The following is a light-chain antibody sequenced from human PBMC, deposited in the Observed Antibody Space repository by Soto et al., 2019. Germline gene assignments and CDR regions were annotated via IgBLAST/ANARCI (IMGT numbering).Light chain of an antibody. CDR3: QQYYRYPQLT. CDR1: QGISSY. Sequence: AIRMTQSPSSFSASTGDRVTITCRASQGISSYLAWYQQKPGKAPKLLIYAASTLQSGVPSRFSGSGSGTDFTLTISCLQSEDFATYYCQQYYRYPQLTFGGGTKVEIK. J-gene: IGKJ4*01. CDR2: AAS. V-gene: IGKV1-8*01.